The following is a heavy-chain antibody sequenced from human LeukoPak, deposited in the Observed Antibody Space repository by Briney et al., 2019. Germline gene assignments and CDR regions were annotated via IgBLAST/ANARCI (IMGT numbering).Heavy chain of an antibody. CDR1: GYPFTGYY. CDR2: INPNSGGT. V-gene: IGHV1-2*02. D-gene: IGHD6-13*01. CDR3: AEGASSSVPQRGPDY. Sequence: ASVKVSCKASGYPFTGYYTHWVRQAPGQGLEWMGWINPNSGGTNYAQKFQGRVTMTRDTSISTAYMELSRLRSDGADVYYCAEGASSSVPQRGPDYWGQGTLVTVSS. J-gene: IGHJ4*02.